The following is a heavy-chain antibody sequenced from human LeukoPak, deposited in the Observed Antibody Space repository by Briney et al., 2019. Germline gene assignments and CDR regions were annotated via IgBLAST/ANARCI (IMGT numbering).Heavy chain of an antibody. CDR1: GFTFSSYW. CDR2: INSDGSST. Sequence: GGSLRLSCAASGFTFSSYWMRWVRQAPGKGLVWVSRINSDGSSTSYADSVKGRFTISRDNAKNTLYLQMNSLRAEDTAVYYCARVRRYCSGGSCSFWFDPWGQGTLVTVSS. CDR3: ARVRRYCSGGSCSFWFDP. D-gene: IGHD2-15*01. J-gene: IGHJ5*02. V-gene: IGHV3-74*01.